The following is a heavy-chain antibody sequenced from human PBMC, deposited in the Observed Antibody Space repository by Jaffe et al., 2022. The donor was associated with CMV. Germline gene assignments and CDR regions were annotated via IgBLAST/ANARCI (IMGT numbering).Heavy chain of an antibody. CDR2: IKQDGSEK. V-gene: IGHV3-7*03. Sequence: EVQLVESGGGLVQPGGSLRLSCAASGFTFSSYWMSWVRQAPGKGLEWVANIKQDGSEKYSVDSVKGRFTISRDNAKNSLYLQMNSLRAEDTAMYYCARGRRNGGDSRGHYYYYMDVWGKGTTVTVSS. J-gene: IGHJ6*03. CDR1: GFTFSSYW. CDR3: ARGRRNGGDSRGHYYYYMDV. D-gene: IGHD2-21*02.